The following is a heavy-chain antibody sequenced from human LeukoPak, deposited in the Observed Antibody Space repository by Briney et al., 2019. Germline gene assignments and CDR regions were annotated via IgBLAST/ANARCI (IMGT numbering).Heavy chain of an antibody. J-gene: IGHJ4*02. D-gene: IGHD5-12*01. V-gene: IGHV4-39*01. CDR1: GGSISSTNYY. Sequence: ASETLSLTCNVFGGSISSTNYYWAWIRQPPGKGLGWIGTIYYSGSTYYNPSLKSRVTISVDTSKNQFSLKLSSVTAADTAVYYCASPLGYSGYDRGGFDYWGQGTLVTVSS. CDR2: IYYSGST. CDR3: ASPLGYSGYDRGGFDY.